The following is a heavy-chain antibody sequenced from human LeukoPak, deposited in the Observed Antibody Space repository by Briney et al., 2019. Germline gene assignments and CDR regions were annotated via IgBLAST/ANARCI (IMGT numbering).Heavy chain of an antibody. CDR2: ISGSGGST. CDR1: GFTFSSYA. J-gene: IGHJ4*02. CDR3: AKGRYYDSSGYYYYFDY. V-gene: IGHV3-23*01. D-gene: IGHD3-22*01. Sequence: GGSLRLSCAASGFTFSSYAMSWVRQAPGKRLEWVSAISGSGGSTYYADSVKGRFTISRDNSKNTLYLQMNSLRAEDTAVYYCAKGRYYDSSGYYYYFDYWGQGTLVTVSS.